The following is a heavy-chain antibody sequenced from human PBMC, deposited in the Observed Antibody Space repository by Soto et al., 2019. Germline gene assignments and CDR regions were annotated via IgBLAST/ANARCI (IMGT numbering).Heavy chain of an antibody. D-gene: IGHD6-25*01. CDR3: ARHRDRLDLDWFDP. J-gene: IGHJ5*02. CDR2: IYYSGST. CDR1: GGSISSSSYY. Sequence: SETLSLTCTVSGGSISSSSYYWGWIRQPPGKGLEWIGSIYYSGSTYYNPSLKSRVTISVDTSKNQFSLKLSSVTAADTAVYYCARHRDRLDLDWFDPWGQGTLVTVSS. V-gene: IGHV4-39*01.